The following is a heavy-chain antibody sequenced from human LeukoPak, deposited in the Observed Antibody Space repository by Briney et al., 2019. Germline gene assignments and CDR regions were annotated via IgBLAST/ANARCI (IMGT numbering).Heavy chain of an antibody. CDR2: ISNTNTI. V-gene: IGHV3-48*01. D-gene: IGHD6-6*01. Sequence: GGSLRLSCAASGFTFSTYSMNWVRQAPGKGLEWVSYISNTNTIYYADSVKGRFTISRDNAKNSLYLQMTSLRVEDTAVYYCARGSIAARLYFDYWGQGTLVTVSS. J-gene: IGHJ4*02. CDR3: ARGSIAARLYFDY. CDR1: GFTFSTYS.